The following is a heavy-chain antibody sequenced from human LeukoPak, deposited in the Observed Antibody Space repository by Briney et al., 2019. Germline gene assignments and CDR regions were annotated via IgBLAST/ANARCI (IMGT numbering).Heavy chain of an antibody. CDR2: INPNSGGT. V-gene: IGHV1-2*02. J-gene: IGHJ5*02. Sequence: GASVKVSCKASGYTFTGYYMHWVRQAPGQGLEWMGWINPNSGGTNYAQKFQGRVTMTRDTSISTAYMELSRLRSDDTAVYYSSRAPPPSRGWYFLYEETWSAPGGQETLVTVS. CDR3: SRAPPPSRGWYFLYEETWSAP. CDR1: GYTFTGYY. D-gene: IGHD6-19*01.